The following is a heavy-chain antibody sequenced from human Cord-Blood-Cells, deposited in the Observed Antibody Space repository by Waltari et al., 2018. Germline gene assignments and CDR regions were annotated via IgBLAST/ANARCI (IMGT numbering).Heavy chain of an antibody. CDR3: ARGSPFIVVVPAAGFDY. CDR2: INHSGST. Sequence: QVQLQQWGAGLLKPSETLSLTCAVYGGSFSGYYWSWIRQPPGKGLEWMGEINHSGSTNYNPSLKSRVTISVDTSKNQFSLKLSSVTAADTAVYYCARGSPFIVVVPAAGFDYWGQGTLVTVSS. D-gene: IGHD2-2*01. J-gene: IGHJ4*02. CDR1: GGSFSGYY. V-gene: IGHV4-34*01.